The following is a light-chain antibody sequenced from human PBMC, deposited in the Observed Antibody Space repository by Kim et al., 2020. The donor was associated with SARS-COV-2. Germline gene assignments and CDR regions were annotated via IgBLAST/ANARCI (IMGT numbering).Light chain of an antibody. Sequence: QAGLTQPPSVSKDLRHTATLTCTGNTNNVGNQGAAWLQQHQGHPPKLLSYRDSNRPSGISERLSASRSGNTASLTITGLQPEDEADYYCSAWDSSLGAWVFGGGTKLTVL. CDR2: RDS. J-gene: IGLJ3*02. V-gene: IGLV10-54*01. CDR1: TNNVGNQG. CDR3: SAWDSSLGAWV.